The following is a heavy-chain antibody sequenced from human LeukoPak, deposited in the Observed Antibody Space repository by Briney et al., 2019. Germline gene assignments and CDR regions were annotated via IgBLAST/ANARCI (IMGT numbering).Heavy chain of an antibody. CDR1: GFTVSSNS. J-gene: IGHJ4*02. CDR2: IYSDNT. CDR3: ARQAGAYSHPYDY. D-gene: IGHD4/OR15-4a*01. V-gene: IGHV3-53*01. Sequence: GGSLRLSCTVSGFTVSSNSMSWVRQAPGKGLEWVSFIYSDNTHYSDSVKGRFTISRDNSKNTLYLQMDSLRAEDTAVYYCARQAGAYSHPYDYWGQGTLVTASS.